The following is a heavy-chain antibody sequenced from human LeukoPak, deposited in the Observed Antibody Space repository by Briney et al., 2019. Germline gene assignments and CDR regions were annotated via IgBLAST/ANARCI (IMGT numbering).Heavy chain of an antibody. J-gene: IGHJ6*02. V-gene: IGHV1-8*01. Sequence: GASVKVSCKASGYTFTSYDINWVRQAPGQGLEWMGWMNPNSGNTGYAQKFQGRVTMTRNTSISTAYMELSSLRSEATAVYYCARGRSLYLGAAAGTAYYYGMDVWGQGTTVTVSS. CDR2: MNPNSGNT. CDR1: GYTFTSYD. CDR3: ARGRSLYLGAAAGTAYYYGMDV. D-gene: IGHD6-13*01.